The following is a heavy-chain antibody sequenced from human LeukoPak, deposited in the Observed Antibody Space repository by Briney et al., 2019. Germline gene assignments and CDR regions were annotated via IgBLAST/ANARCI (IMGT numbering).Heavy chain of an antibody. D-gene: IGHD7-27*01. Sequence: GGSLRLSCAASGFTFSSYVMSWVRQAPGKGLEWVSGVSYSGGNTYYADSVKGRFTISRDNSKNTLYLQMHSLRAEDTAVYYCAKDQSWGSRAFDIWGQGTMVTVSS. CDR1: GFTFSSYV. CDR3: AKDQSWGSRAFDI. J-gene: IGHJ3*02. CDR2: VSYSGGNT. V-gene: IGHV3-23*01.